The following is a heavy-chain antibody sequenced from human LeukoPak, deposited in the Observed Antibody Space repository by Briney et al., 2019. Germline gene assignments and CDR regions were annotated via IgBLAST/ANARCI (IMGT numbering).Heavy chain of an antibody. CDR3: ARVVVWRATRGAQQLDL. CDR1: GYSISSGYY. CDR2: IYHSGST. V-gene: IGHV4-38-2*02. Sequence: SETLSLTCTVSGYSISSGYYWGWIRQPPGKGLEWIGSIYHSGSTYYNPSLKSRVTISVDTSKNQFSLKLSSVSAADTAVYYCARVVVWRATRGAQQLDLWGQGTLVTVSS. D-gene: IGHD2-8*02. J-gene: IGHJ5*02.